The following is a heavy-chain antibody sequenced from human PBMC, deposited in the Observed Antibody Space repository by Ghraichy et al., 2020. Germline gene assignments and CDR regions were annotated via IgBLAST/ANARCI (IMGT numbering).Heavy chain of an antibody. CDR1: GFTFSSYA. CDR2: ISGSGGST. V-gene: IGHV3-23*01. J-gene: IGHJ4*02. D-gene: IGHD5-24*01. Sequence: GGSLRPSCAASGFTFSSYAMSWVRQAPGKGLEWVSAISGSGGSTYYADSVKGRFTISRDNSKNTLYLQKNSLRAEDTAVYYCAKRHHLWDGYNYPYWGQGTLVTVSS. CDR3: AKRHHLWDGYNYPY.